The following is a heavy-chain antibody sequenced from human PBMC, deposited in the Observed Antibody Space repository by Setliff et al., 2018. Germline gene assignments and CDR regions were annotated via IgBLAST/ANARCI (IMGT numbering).Heavy chain of an antibody. V-gene: IGHV1-69*13. Sequence: SVKVSCKASGGTFSNYAIGWVRQAPGQGLEWMGGIVPIFVGANYAQKFRDRVTMTADESTNTFYMELSSLTSEDTAVYFCVCGHRSQATSDFWGQGTLVTVSS. CDR2: IVPIFVGA. CDR1: GGTFSNYA. J-gene: IGHJ4*02. CDR3: VCGHRSQATSDF. D-gene: IGHD2-21*01.